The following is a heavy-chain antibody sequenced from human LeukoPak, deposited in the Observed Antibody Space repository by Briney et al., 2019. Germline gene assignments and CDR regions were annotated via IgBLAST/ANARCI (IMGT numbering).Heavy chain of an antibody. D-gene: IGHD4-17*01. J-gene: IGHJ6*03. CDR1: GFTFSSYA. Sequence: GGSLRLSCAASGFTFSSYAMSWVRQAPGKGLEWVSYISSSSSTIYYADSVKGRFTISRDNAKNSLYLQMNSLRAEDTAVYYCARVNPYGYYYYYMDVWGKGTTVTVSS. CDR2: ISSSSSTI. CDR3: ARVNPYGYYYYYMDV. V-gene: IGHV3-48*04.